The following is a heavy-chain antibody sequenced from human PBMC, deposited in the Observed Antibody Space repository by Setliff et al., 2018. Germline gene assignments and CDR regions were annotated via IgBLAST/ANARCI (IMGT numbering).Heavy chain of an antibody. V-gene: IGHV3-66*02. CDR2: IYSGGST. CDR1: GFTVSSNY. Sequence: GGSLRLSCAASGFTVSSNYMSWVRQAPGKGLEWVSVIYSGGSTYYADSVKGRFTISRDNSKNTLYLQMNSLRAEDTAVYYCASTEYSSSSSYYYYYMDVWGKGTTVTV. D-gene: IGHD6-6*01. J-gene: IGHJ6*03. CDR3: ASTEYSSSSSYYYYYMDV.